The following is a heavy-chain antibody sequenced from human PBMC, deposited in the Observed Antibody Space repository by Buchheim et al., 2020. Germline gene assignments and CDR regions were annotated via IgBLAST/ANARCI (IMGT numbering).Heavy chain of an antibody. Sequence: EVQLVESGGGLVKPGGSLRLSCTDSGFTFSTYSMTWFRQAPGKGLEWVSSIGSSSGYMFYADSVKGRFTISRDNAKNSLLLQMNSLRAEDTAVYFCDRAITQSSNWDAYWGQGTL. CDR3: DRAITQSSNWDAY. D-gene: IGHD1-20*01. V-gene: IGHV3-21*01. J-gene: IGHJ4*02. CDR1: GFTFSTYS. CDR2: IGSSSGYM.